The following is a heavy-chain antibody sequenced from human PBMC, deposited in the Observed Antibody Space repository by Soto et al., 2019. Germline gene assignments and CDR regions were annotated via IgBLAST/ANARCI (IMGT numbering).Heavy chain of an antibody. CDR2: ISYDGSNK. CDR1: GFTFSSYA. J-gene: IGHJ5*02. D-gene: IGHD6-13*01. CDR3: ARDKYSRSWYVFWFDP. V-gene: IGHV3-30-3*01. Sequence: GGSLRLSCAASGFTFSSYAMHWVRQAPGKGLEWVAVISYDGSNKYYADSVKGRFTISRDNSKNTLYLQMNSLRAEDTAVYYCARDKYSRSWYVFWFDPWGQGTLVTVSS.